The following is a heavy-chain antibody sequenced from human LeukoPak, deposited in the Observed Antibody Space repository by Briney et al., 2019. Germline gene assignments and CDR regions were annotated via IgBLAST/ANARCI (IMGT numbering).Heavy chain of an antibody. CDR3: ARRLPASGMRDV. J-gene: IGHJ6*02. D-gene: IGHD3-10*01. CDR1: GFTFTNYA. CDR2: LFNSGGT. Sequence: GSLRLSCAASGFTFTNYAMSWVRQPPGEGLEWIGDLFNSGGTKYNASLQSRVTISIDTSKKQVSLKVTSVTAADTAVYYCARRLPASGMRDVWGQGTTVTVTS. V-gene: IGHV4-59*08.